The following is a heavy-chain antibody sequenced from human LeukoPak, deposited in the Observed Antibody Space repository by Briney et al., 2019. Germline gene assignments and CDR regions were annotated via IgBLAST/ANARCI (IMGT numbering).Heavy chain of an antibody. V-gene: IGHV5-51*01. J-gene: IGHJ4*02. Sequence: GESLKISCKGSGYSFTSYWIGWVRQMPGKGLEWMGIIYPADSDTRYSPSFQGQVTISADKSLNTAHLQWNSLKASDTAMYFCARKEEVRPFDYWGQGTLVSVSS. CDR3: ARKEEVRPFDY. CDR2: IYPADSDT. CDR1: GYSFTSYW.